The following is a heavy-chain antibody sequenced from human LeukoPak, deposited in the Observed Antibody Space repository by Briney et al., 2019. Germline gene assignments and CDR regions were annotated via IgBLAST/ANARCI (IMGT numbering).Heavy chain of an antibody. CDR2: ISWNSGSI. J-gene: IGHJ1*01. V-gene: IGHV3-9*01. D-gene: IGHD6-19*01. CDR1: GFTFDDYA. CDR3: AKDTSSGWYEYFQH. Sequence: GRSLRLSCAASGFTFDDYAMPWVRQAPGKGLEWVSGISWNSGSIGYADSVKGRFTISRDNAKNSLYLQMNSLRAEDTALYYCAKDTSSGWYEYFQHWGQGTLVTVSS.